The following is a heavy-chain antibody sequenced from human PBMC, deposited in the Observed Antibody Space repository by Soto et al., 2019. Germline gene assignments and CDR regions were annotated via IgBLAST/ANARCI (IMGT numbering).Heavy chain of an antibody. Sequence: QVQLVESGGGVVQPGRSLRLSCAASGFTFSSYAMHWVRQAPGKGLEWVAVISYDGSNKYYADSVKGRFTISRDNSKNMLYLQMNSLRAEDTAVYYCARTPRGLVPAAITKGMDVWGQGTTVTVSS. CDR1: GFTFSSYA. V-gene: IGHV3-30*14. J-gene: IGHJ6*02. D-gene: IGHD2-2*01. CDR3: ARTPRGLVPAAITKGMDV. CDR2: ISYDGSNK.